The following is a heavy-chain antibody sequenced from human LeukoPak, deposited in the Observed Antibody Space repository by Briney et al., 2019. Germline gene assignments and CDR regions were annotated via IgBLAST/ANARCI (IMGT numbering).Heavy chain of an antibody. D-gene: IGHD5-12*01. CDR2: IYYSGST. J-gene: IGHJ4*02. CDR3: ARGYSGYDYFDY. Sequence: SETLSLTCTVSGGSISSYYWSWIRQPPGKGLEWIGYIYYSGSTIYNPSLKSPVTISVDTSKNQFSLKLSSVAAADTAVYYCARGYSGYDYFDYWGQGTLVTVSS. V-gene: IGHV4-59*01. CDR1: GGSISSYY.